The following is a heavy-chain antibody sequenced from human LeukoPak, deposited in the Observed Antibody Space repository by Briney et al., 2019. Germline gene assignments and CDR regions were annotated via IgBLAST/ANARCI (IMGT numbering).Heavy chain of an antibody. D-gene: IGHD3-10*01. CDR2: IYPADSDT. V-gene: IGHV5-51*01. J-gene: IGHJ3*02. CDR1: GYSFTSYW. Sequence: GESLKISCKGSGYSFTSYWIGWVRQMPGKALEWMGIIYPADSDTRYSPSFQGQVTISVDKTISTAYLQWSSLKASDNAMYYCARREGSGSYYVGAFDIWGQGTMVTVSS. CDR3: ARREGSGSYYVGAFDI.